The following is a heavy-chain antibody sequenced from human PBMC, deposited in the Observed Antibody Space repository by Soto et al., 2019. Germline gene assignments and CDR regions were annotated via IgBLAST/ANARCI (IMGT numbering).Heavy chain of an antibody. V-gene: IGHV4-30-4*01. D-gene: IGHD2-15*01. CDR1: GGSISSGDYY. J-gene: IGHJ4*02. CDR3: ASECSGGSCYSESSY. CDR2: IYYSGSN. Sequence: QVQLQESGPGLVKPSQTLSLTCTVSGGSISSGDYYWSWLRQPPGKGLEWIGYIYYSGSNYYNPFLKSRFTISVETSKNQFYLKLSSVTAADTAVYYWASECSGGSCYSESSYWGQGTLVTVSS.